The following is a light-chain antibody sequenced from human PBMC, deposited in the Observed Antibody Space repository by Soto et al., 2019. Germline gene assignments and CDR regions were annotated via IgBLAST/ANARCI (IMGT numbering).Light chain of an antibody. Sequence: QSVLTQPPSASGTPGQRVTISCSGSSSNLGSNTVNWYQQLPGTAPKLLIYSNNQRPSGVPDRFSGSKSGTSASLAISGLQSEDEADYYCAAWDDSLKGPVFGGGTKLTVL. CDR1: SSNLGSNT. J-gene: IGLJ2*01. CDR2: SNN. V-gene: IGLV1-44*01. CDR3: AAWDDSLKGPV.